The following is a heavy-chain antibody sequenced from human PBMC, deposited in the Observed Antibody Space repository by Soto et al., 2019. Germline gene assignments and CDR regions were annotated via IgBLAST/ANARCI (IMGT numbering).Heavy chain of an antibody. CDR3: VQGFVSYYYHSSGYCPFDY. Sequence: GGSLRLSCAASGFTFSSYAMSWVRQAPGKGLEWVSAISGSGGSTYYADSVKGRFTTSRDNSKNTLYLQMNSLRAEDTAVYYCVQGFVSYYYHSSGYCPFDYWGQGTLVTVSS. J-gene: IGHJ4*02. D-gene: IGHD3-22*01. V-gene: IGHV3-23*01. CDR2: ISGSGGST. CDR1: GFTFSSYA.